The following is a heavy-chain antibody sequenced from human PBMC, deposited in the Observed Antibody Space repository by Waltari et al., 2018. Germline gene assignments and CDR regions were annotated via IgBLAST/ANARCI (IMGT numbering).Heavy chain of an antibody. CDR1: GYSISSGYY. CDR3: ARSRNYDFWSGLRTIGPNYAFDI. Sequence: QVQLQESGPGLVKPSETLSLTCAVSGYSISSGYYWGWIRPPPGKGLEWIGSIYHSGETSYNPSLKSRVTISVDTSKNQFSLKLSSVTAADTAVYYCARSRNYDFWSGLRTIGPNYAFDIWGQGTMVTVSS. D-gene: IGHD3-3*01. CDR2: IYHSGET. V-gene: IGHV4-38-2*01. J-gene: IGHJ3*02.